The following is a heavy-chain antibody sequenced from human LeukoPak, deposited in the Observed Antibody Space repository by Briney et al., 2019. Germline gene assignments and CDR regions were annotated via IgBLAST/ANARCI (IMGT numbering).Heavy chain of an antibody. CDR3: ARDLTVGPTTDYFDY. CDR2: IKQDGSEK. J-gene: IGHJ4*02. CDR1: GFTFSSYW. Sequence: GGSLRLSCAASGFTFSSYWMSWVRQAPGKGLEWVANIKQDGSEKYYVDSVKGRFTISRDNAKNSLYLQMNSLRAEDTAVYYCARDLTVGPTTDYFDYWGQGTLVTASS. V-gene: IGHV3-7*01. D-gene: IGHD1-26*01.